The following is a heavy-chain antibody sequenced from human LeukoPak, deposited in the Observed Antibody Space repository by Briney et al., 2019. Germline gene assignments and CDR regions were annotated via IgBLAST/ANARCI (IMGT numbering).Heavy chain of an antibody. CDR2: ISSSSNYI. Sequence: PGGSLGLSCAASGFTFSTYNMNWVRQAPGKGLEWVSSISSSSNYIYYADSVKGRFTISRDNSKNTLYLQMNSLRAEDTAVYYCARSPIAVAGRGPSYYYYYMDVWGKGTTVTVSS. D-gene: IGHD6-19*01. V-gene: IGHV3-21*04. CDR1: GFTFSTYN. J-gene: IGHJ6*03. CDR3: ARSPIAVAGRGPSYYYYYMDV.